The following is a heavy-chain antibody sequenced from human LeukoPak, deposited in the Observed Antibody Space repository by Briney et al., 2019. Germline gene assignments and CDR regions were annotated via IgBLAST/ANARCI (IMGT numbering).Heavy chain of an antibody. D-gene: IGHD1-1*01. CDR2: IYYSGST. V-gene: IGHV4-39*01. Sequence: PSETLSLTCTVSGGSISSSNYYWGWIRQPPGKGLEWIGSIYYSGSTYYNPSLYSRVTISVDMSKNQFSLKLSSVTAADTAVYYCARLTSGHNYPDYFDYWGQGTLLTVSS. J-gene: IGHJ4*02. CDR1: GGSISSSNYY. CDR3: ARLTSGHNYPDYFDY.